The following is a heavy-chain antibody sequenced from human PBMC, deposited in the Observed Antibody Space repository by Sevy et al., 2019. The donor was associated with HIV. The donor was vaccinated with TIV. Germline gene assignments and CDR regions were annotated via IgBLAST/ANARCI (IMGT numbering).Heavy chain of an antibody. J-gene: IGHJ6*02. Sequence: RGSLRLSCAASGFTFSSYGMHWVRQAPGKGLEWVAVISYDGSNKYYADSVKGRFTISRDNSKNTLYLQMNSLRAEDTAVYYCAKDKGQLHEYYYYGMDVWGQGTTVTVSS. CDR3: AKDKGQLHEYYYYGMDV. D-gene: IGHD2-2*01. CDR2: ISYDGSNK. V-gene: IGHV3-30*18. CDR1: GFTFSSYG.